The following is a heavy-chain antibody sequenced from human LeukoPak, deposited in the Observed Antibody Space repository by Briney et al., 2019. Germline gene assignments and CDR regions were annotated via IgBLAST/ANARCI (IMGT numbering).Heavy chain of an antibody. J-gene: IGHJ4*02. Sequence: SETLSLTCVVYGGSFSGYYWSWIRQPPGKGLEWIGEINHSGSTNYNPSLKSRVTISVDTSKNQFSLKLSSVTAADTAVYYCASRYDPSYYDSSGYYFLGQGTLVTASS. V-gene: IGHV4-34*01. CDR3: ASRYDPSYYDSSGYYF. D-gene: IGHD3-22*01. CDR2: INHSGST. CDR1: GGSFSGYY.